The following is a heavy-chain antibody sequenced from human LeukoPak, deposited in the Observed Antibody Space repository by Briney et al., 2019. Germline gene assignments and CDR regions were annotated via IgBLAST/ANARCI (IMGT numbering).Heavy chain of an antibody. V-gene: IGHV4-59*11. J-gene: IGHJ4*02. D-gene: IGHD1-1*01. CDR1: GGSISGHY. Sequence: SESLSLTCSVSGGSISGHYWSWIRQSPGKGLEWLGYIYYSGNTAYNPSLKSRITISVDTSKNQFSLRLNSVTAADTAVYYCARETTALDYWGQGTLVTVSS. CDR2: IYYSGNT. CDR3: ARETTALDY.